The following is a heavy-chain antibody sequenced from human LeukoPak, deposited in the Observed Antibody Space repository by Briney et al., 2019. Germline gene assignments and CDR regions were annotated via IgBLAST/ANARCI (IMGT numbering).Heavy chain of an antibody. V-gene: IGHV4-34*01. D-gene: IGHD6-13*01. CDR3: ARVDSSNWYDSRGYFDY. CDR2: INHSGST. Sequence: SETLSLTCAVYGGSFSGYYWSWIGQPPGKGLEWIGEINHSGSTNYNPSLKSRVTISIDTSKNQFSLKLRSVTAADTAVYYCARVDSSNWYDSRGYFDYWGQGTLVTVSS. J-gene: IGHJ4*02. CDR1: GGSFSGYY.